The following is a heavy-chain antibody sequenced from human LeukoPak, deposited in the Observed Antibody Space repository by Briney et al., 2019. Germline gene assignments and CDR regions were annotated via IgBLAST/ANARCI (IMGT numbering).Heavy chain of an antibody. D-gene: IGHD6-19*01. Sequence: GSLRLSCAASGFTFSTYAMAWVRQAPGKGLEWVSGLTGSGATTYYADSVRGRFTISRDNSQNMLYLQMNGLRVEDTAVYVCASNAYSSGRLSYFDPWGQGTLVTVSS. CDR1: GFTFSTYA. V-gene: IGHV3-23*01. J-gene: IGHJ4*02. CDR2: LTGSGATT. CDR3: ASNAYSSGRLSYFDP.